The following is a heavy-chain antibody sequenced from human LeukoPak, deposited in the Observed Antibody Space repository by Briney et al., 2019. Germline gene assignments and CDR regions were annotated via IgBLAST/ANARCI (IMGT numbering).Heavy chain of an antibody. CDR3: TKTSPGVPLDC. J-gene: IGHJ4*02. D-gene: IGHD7-27*01. Sequence: PSETLSLTCAVSGVSFSGSYWSWIRQPPGKGPEWVGEISHSGRTSYNPSLKSRVTISLDTSKNQFSLRLTFVTAADTAVYYCTKTSPGVPLDCWGQGNLVTVSS. CDR2: ISHSGRT. CDR1: GVSFSGSY. V-gene: IGHV4-34*01.